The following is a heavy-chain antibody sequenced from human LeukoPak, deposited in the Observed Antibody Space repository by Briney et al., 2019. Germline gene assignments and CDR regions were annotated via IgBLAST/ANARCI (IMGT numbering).Heavy chain of an antibody. CDR3: ANTVGSY. Sequence: GGSLRLSCAASGFTFSSYWMHWVRQIPGKGLVWVSRIDSDGSDTTYADSMKGRFTISRDYAKNTLYLQMNSLRAEDTAVYYCANTVGSYWGQGTLVTVSS. D-gene: IGHD2-21*01. CDR2: IDSDGSDT. CDR1: GFTFSSYW. J-gene: IGHJ4*02. V-gene: IGHV3-74*01.